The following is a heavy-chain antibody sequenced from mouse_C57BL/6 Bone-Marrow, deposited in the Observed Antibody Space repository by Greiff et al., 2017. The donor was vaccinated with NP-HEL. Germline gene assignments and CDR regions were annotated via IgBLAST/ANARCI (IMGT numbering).Heavy chain of an antibody. J-gene: IGHJ2*01. CDR3: ARRYGSSSRYFDY. D-gene: IGHD1-1*01. CDR2: INPSYGGT. CDR1: GYPFPSYW. V-gene: IGHV1-53*01. Sequence: QVQLQQPGTELVKPGASVKLSCKASGYPFPSYWMHWVKQRPGQGLEWIGNINPSYGGTNYNEKVKSKATLTVDKSSSTAYLQLSSLTAEDSAVYYGARRYGSSSRYFDYWGQGTTLTAYS.